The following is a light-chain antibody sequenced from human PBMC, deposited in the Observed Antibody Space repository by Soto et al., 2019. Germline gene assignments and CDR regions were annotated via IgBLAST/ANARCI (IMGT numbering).Light chain of an antibody. J-gene: IGKJ2*01. CDR1: QTISNNY. Sequence: EIVLTQSPVTLSLSPRERATISCRASQTISNNYLAWYQQKPGQGPRLLIYGASSRATGIPDRFSGGGSGTDFTLNISRLEPEDFAVYYCQQYGSPPYTFGQGTKLEIK. CDR2: GAS. CDR3: QQYGSPPYT. V-gene: IGKV3-20*01.